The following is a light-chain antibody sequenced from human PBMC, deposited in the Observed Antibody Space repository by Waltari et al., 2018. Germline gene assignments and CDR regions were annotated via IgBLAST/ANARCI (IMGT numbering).Light chain of an antibody. CDR1: HLGSKT. J-gene: IGLJ2*01. Sequence: SSVLTQPPPVSAAPCTPARLNRGGNHLGSKTVHLSQQKAGQAPVLVVYDDTDRPSGIPERFSGSNSGNTATLTINRVEAGDEADYYCQVWDSSRDHVVFGGGTKLTAL. CDR2: DDT. V-gene: IGLV3-21*03. CDR3: QVWDSSRDHVV.